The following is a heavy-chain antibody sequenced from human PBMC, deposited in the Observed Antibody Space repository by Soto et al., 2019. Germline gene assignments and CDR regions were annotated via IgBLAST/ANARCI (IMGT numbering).Heavy chain of an antibody. D-gene: IGHD6-6*01. CDR3: ARLRYSSSYYFDY. V-gene: IGHV4-39*01. Sequence: SETLSLTCTVSGGSISSSSYYWGWIRQPPGKGLEWIGRIYYSGSTYYNPSLKSRVTISVDTSKNQFSLKLSSVTAADTAVYYCARLRYSSSYYFDYWGQGTLVTVSS. J-gene: IGHJ4*02. CDR2: IYYSGST. CDR1: GGSISSSSYY.